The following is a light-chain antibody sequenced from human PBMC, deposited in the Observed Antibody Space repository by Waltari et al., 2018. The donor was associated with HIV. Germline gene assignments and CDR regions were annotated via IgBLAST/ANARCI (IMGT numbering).Light chain of an antibody. CDR1: NSHIGSNT. CDR2: SND. J-gene: IGLJ1*01. V-gene: IGLV1-44*01. Sequence: QSVLTQPPSASGTPGQRVSISCSGTNSHIGSNTVKCYQQVPGSAPKGVMYSNDHRPSGVPDRFAGSKSGTSASLAISGVQSGDEADYYCASWDDSLKAYIFGTGTKVTVL. CDR3: ASWDDSLKAYI.